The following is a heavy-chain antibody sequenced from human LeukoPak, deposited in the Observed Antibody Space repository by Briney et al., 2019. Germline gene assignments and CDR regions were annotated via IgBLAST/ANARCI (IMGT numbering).Heavy chain of an antibody. Sequence: SQTLSLTCTVSGGSISSGGYYWSWIRQHPGKGLEWIGYIYYSGSTYYNPSLKSRVTISVDTSKNQFSLKLSSVTAADTAVYYCARGRELYDYVWGSCRYSPLDAFDIWGQGTMVTVSS. V-gene: IGHV4-31*03. D-gene: IGHD3-16*02. CDR2: IYYSGST. J-gene: IGHJ3*02. CDR3: ARGRELYDYVWGSCRYSPLDAFDI. CDR1: GGSISSGGYY.